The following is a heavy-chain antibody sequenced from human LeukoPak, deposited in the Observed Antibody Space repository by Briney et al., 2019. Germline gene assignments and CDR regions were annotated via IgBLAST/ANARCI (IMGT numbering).Heavy chain of an antibody. J-gene: IGHJ6*02. CDR3: ARGGAVAIGYYVMDV. V-gene: IGHV1-8*01. Sequence: ASVKVSCKASGYTFTSYDINWVRQAPGQGLEWMGWMNPNSYNTGYAQKFQGRVTMTRNTSITTAYMELSSLRSEDTAVYYCARGGAVAIGYYVMDVWGQGTTVTVSS. CDR1: GYTFTSYD. D-gene: IGHD5-12*01. CDR2: MNPNSYNT.